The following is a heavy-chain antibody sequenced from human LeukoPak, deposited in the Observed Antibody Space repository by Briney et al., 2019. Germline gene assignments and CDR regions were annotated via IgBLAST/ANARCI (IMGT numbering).Heavy chain of an antibody. CDR2: INSDGSST. D-gene: IGHD4-17*01. Sequence: GGSLRLSCAASGFTFSSYWMHWVRQAPGKGLVWVSRINSDGSSTSYADSVKGRFTISRDNAKNTLYLQMNSLRAEDTAVYYCARDHITYGDYGTRVYYYYYMDVWGKGTTVTVSS. V-gene: IGHV3-74*01. J-gene: IGHJ6*03. CDR1: GFTFSSYW. CDR3: ARDHITYGDYGTRVYYYYYMDV.